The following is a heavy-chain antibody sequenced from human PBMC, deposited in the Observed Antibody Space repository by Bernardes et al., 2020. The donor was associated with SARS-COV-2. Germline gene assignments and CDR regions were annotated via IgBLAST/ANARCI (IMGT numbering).Heavy chain of an antibody. CDR2: ISGGGSYT. V-gene: IGHV3-11*06. CDR1: GFNFANYK. J-gene: IGHJ5*02. D-gene: IGHD3-22*01. CDR3: ATYDSTGYYYGA. Sequence: GGSLRLSCVASGFNFANYKMSWVRQAPGEGLEWLSHISGGGSYTYYTDSVTARFTISRDNAKNMLFLHMTALSAEDTAVYYCATYDSTGYYYGAWGQGTLVTVSS.